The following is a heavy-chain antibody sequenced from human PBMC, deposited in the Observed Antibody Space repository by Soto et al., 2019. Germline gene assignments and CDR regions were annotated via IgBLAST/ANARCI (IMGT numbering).Heavy chain of an antibody. Sequence: PSETLSLTCTVSGGSISSYYWSWIRQPPWKGLEWVGYIYYSGSTNYNPSLKSRVTISVDTSKNQFSLKLSSVTAADTAVYYCARHVQPNYYGSGTQYYYYYMDVWGKGTTVTVSS. J-gene: IGHJ6*03. CDR1: GGSISSYY. CDR3: ARHVQPNYYGSGTQYYYYYMDV. CDR2: IYYSGST. D-gene: IGHD3-10*01. V-gene: IGHV4-59*08.